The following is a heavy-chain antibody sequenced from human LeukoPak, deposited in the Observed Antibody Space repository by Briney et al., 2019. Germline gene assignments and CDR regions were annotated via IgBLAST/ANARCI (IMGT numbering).Heavy chain of an antibody. CDR2: MNPNSGNT. J-gene: IGHJ4*02. D-gene: IGHD2-15*01. CDR3: ARQDGDYFDY. Sequence: GASVKVSCKASGYTFASYDINWVRQATGQGLEWMGWMNPNSGNTGYAQKFQGRVTMTRDTSISTAYMELSRLRSDDTAVYYCARQDGDYFDYWGQGTLVTVSS. CDR1: GYTFASYD. V-gene: IGHV1-8*01.